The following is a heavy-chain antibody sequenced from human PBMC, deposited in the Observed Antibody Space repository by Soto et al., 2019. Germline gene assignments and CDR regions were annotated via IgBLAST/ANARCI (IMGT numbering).Heavy chain of an antibody. CDR2: ISPKSAGT. D-gene: IGHD3-9*01. J-gene: IGHJ4*02. CDR3: ARPPGYISDWYYFDL. CDR1: GYSFIDYY. V-gene: IGHV1-2*02. Sequence: QVQLVQSGAEVKKPGASVKVSCEASGYSFIDYYIHWVRQAPGQGFEWMGRISPKSAGTDYAKKFADRVTLTWDTSLNTAYMERSSLKSDDTAVYYCARPPGYISDWYYFDLWGQGTRVTVSS.